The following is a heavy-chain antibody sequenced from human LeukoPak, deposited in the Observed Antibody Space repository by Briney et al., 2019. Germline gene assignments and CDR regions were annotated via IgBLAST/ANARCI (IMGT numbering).Heavy chain of an antibody. V-gene: IGHV4-59*01. D-gene: IGHD3/OR15-3a*01. CDR1: GGSISSYY. CDR3: AREFRGLGFDY. CDR2: IYYSGST. Sequence: PSETLSLTCTVSGGSISSYYWSWIRQPPGKGLEWIGYIYYSGSTNYNPSLKSRVTISVDTSKKQFSLKLSSVIAADTAVYYCAREFRGLGFDYWGQGTLVTVSS. J-gene: IGHJ4*02.